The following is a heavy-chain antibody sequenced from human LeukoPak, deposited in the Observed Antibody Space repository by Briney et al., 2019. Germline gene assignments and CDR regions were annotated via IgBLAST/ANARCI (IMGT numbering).Heavy chain of an antibody. D-gene: IGHD6-25*01. J-gene: IGHJ4*02. Sequence: SETLSLTCAVYGGSFSGYYWSWIRQPPGKGLEWIGEINHSGSTNYNPSLKSRVTISVDTSKKQFSLKLSSVTAADTAIYYCARETAAAGSFIAINDYWGQGTLVTVSS. V-gene: IGHV4-34*01. CDR3: ARETAAAGSFIAINDY. CDR2: INHSGST. CDR1: GGSFSGYY.